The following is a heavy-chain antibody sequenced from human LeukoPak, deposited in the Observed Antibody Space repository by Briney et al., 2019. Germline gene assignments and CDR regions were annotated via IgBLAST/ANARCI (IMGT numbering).Heavy chain of an antibody. D-gene: IGHD4-23*01. CDR3: ARFKGDYVGYFDY. Sequence: PSETLSLTCTVSGGSMSSYYWNWIRQPPGKGLEWIGYIYYSGSTNYNPSLKSRVTISVDTSKNQFSLKLSSVTAADTAVYYCARFKGDYVGYFDYWGQGTLVTVSS. J-gene: IGHJ4*02. CDR1: GGSMSSYY. CDR2: IYYSGST. V-gene: IGHV4-59*01.